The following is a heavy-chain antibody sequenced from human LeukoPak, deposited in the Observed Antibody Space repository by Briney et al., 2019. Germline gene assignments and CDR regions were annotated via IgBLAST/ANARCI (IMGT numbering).Heavy chain of an antibody. V-gene: IGHV1-18*01. Sequence: ASEKLSCTASGYTFTSYGNCWVRLAPGQGLEWMGWISAYNGNTNYAQKLQGRVTMTTDTSTSTAYMELRSLRSDDTAVYYCARGYSSDFDYWGQGTLVTVSS. CDR2: ISAYNGNT. CDR3: ARGYSSDFDY. D-gene: IGHD6-19*01. CDR1: GYTFTSYG. J-gene: IGHJ4*02.